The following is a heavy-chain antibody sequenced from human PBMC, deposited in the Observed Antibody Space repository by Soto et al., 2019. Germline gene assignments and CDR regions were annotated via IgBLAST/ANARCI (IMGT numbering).Heavy chain of an antibody. V-gene: IGHV1-18*01. D-gene: IGHD3-22*01. CDR1: GYTFSSYG. CDR3: ARDFYQSSGYYDY. CDR2: ISAYSGNT. J-gene: IGHJ4*02. Sequence: GASVKVSCKAYGYTFSSYGLSWVRQAPGQGLEWMGWISAYSGNTVYTQRFKGRLTMATGTSTGTAYMELRSLRSDDTAVYYCARDFYQSSGYYDYWGQGTLVTVSS.